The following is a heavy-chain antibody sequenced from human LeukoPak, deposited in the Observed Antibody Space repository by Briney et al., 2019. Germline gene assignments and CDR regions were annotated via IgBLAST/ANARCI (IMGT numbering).Heavy chain of an antibody. Sequence: PGGPVRLSCAASGFTFRDYAMHWVREAPGKGLEGVAVIWFDGSDEYYADSVKGRFTISRDNSKNTLFLLMNSLRADDTAAYYCARGSGTFDGAFDPWGQGTLVTVSS. J-gene: IGHJ5*02. CDR3: ARGSGTFDGAFDP. CDR2: IWFDGSDE. V-gene: IGHV3-33*01. D-gene: IGHD1-26*01. CDR1: GFTFRDYA.